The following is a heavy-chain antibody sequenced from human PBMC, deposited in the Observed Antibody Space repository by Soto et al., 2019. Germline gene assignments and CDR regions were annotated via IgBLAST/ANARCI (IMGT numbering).Heavy chain of an antibody. V-gene: IGHV4-4*02. D-gene: IGHD1-7*01. CDR1: SGSISTSNW. Sequence: SETLSLTCAVSSGSISTSNWWSWVRQPPGKGLEWIGEIYHSGSTNYNPSLKSRVTISVDKSQNQFSLKLSSVTAADTAVYYCARQITGTNGFDFWGQRTLVTVSS. CDR3: ARQITGTNGFDF. J-gene: IGHJ4*02. CDR2: IYHSGST.